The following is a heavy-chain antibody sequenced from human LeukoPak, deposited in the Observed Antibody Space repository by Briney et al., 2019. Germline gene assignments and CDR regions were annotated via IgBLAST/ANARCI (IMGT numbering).Heavy chain of an antibody. D-gene: IGHD6-19*01. Sequence: PGRSLRPSCAASGCTFSSYALHWVSQAPGKGLEWVAVISYDGSNKYYADSVKGRFTISRDNSKNTLYLQMNSLRAEDTAVYYCARDKGISVAGTGGFDYWGQGTLVTVSS. J-gene: IGHJ4*02. CDR1: GCTFSSYA. V-gene: IGHV3-30-3*01. CDR2: ISYDGSNK. CDR3: ARDKGISVAGTGGFDY.